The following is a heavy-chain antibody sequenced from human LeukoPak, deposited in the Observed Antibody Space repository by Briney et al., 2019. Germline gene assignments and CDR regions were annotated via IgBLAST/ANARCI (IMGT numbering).Heavy chain of an antibody. J-gene: IGHJ4*02. D-gene: IGHD3-10*01. Sequence: SETLSLTCAVSGYSISSGYYWGWIRQPPGKGLEWIGSIYHSGSTYYNPSLKSRVTISVDTSKNQFSLKLSSVTAADTAVYYCARHFVFGGTTDYWGRGTLVTVSS. CDR1: GYSISSGYY. V-gene: IGHV4-38-2*01. CDR3: ARHFVFGGTTDY. CDR2: IYHSGST.